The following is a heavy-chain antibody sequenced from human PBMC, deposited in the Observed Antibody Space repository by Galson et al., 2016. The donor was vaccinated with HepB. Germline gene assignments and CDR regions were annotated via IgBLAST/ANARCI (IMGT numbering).Heavy chain of an antibody. D-gene: IGHD3-22*01. Sequence: SLRLSCAASGFTFSDYWVAWVRQTPREGLEWVANIKQDGSEKYYVDSVKGRFTISRDNAKNSLYLQMNSLRPEDTAVYYCSSAAYHYGSNGYYFAYWGQGTLVTVSS. CDR1: GFTFSDYW. CDR2: IKQDGSEK. V-gene: IGHV3-7*05. CDR3: SSAAYHYGSNGYYFAY. J-gene: IGHJ4*02.